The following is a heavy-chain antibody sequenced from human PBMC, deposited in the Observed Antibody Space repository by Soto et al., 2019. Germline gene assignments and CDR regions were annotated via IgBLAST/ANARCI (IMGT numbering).Heavy chain of an antibody. CDR2: IYPGDSDT. Sequence: GESLKISCKGSGYSFTSYWIGWVRQMPGKGLEWMGIIYPGDSDTRYSPSFQGQVTISADKSISTAYLQWSSLKASDTAMYYCARRADILTVGGCRSSYGMDVWGQGTTVTVSS. D-gene: IGHD3-9*01. CDR1: GYSFTSYW. V-gene: IGHV5-51*01. J-gene: IGHJ6*02. CDR3: ARRADILTVGGCRSSYGMDV.